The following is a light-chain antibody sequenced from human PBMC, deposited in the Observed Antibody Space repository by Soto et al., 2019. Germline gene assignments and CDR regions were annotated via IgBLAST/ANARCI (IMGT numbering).Light chain of an antibody. CDR3: QQYNNWSPLT. CDR2: GAS. Sequence: EIVMTQSPATLSVSPGERATLSCRASQSVSSNLAWYQQKPGQAPRLLIYGASTRATGIPARFSGSGSGTEFTLTISSLQSDDVVVYYCQQYNNWSPLTFGQGTKVEIK. V-gene: IGKV3-15*01. CDR1: QSVSSN. J-gene: IGKJ1*01.